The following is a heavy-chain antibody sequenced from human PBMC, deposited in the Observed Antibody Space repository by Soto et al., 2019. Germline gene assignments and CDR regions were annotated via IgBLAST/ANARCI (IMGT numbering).Heavy chain of an antibody. CDR1: GGSISSSSYY. Sequence: QLQLEESGPGLVKTSETLSLTCTVSGGSISSSSYYWGWIRQSPGKGLEWIGSFYYSGSTYYSPSLKSRVTISGDTSKKQISLRLSSVTAADTAVYYCARISVASRYMDVWGKGTTVTVSS. CDR3: ARISVASRYMDV. D-gene: IGHD5-12*01. V-gene: IGHV4-39*01. CDR2: FYYSGST. J-gene: IGHJ6*03.